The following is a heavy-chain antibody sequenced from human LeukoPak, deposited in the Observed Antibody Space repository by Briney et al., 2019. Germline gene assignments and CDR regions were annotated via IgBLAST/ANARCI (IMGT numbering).Heavy chain of an antibody. J-gene: IGHJ4*02. Sequence: PLETLSLTCAVYGGSFSGYYWSWIRQPPGKGLEWIGEINHSGSTNYNPSLKSRVTISVDTSKNQFSLKLSSVTAADTAVYYCARGAPVAPFRRSYYFDYWGQGTLVTVSS. CDR2: INHSGST. CDR1: GGSFSGYY. D-gene: IGHD1-14*01. V-gene: IGHV4-34*01. CDR3: ARGAPVAPFRRSYYFDY.